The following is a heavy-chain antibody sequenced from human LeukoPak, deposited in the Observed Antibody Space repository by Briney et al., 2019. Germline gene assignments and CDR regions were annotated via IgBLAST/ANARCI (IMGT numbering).Heavy chain of an antibody. CDR1: GGSFTFTSHA. CDR3: AGFFYDNSGDAFDL. D-gene: IGHD3-22*01. J-gene: IGHJ3*01. CDR2: LIPIYGSA. Sequence: ASVKVSCKASGGSFTFTSHAISWVRQAPGQGLEWMGGLIPIYGSANYAQKFQGRVTITSDESTRTVYMELSSLRSEDSAVYYCAGFFYDNSGDAFDLWGQGTMVTVSS. V-gene: IGHV1-69*01.